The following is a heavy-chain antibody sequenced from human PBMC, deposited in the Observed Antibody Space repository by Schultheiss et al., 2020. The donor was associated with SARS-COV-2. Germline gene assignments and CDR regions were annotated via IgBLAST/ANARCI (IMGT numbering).Heavy chain of an antibody. CDR3: ARAYYGDYGYPPVTSTYYFDY. CDR2: IYYSGST. J-gene: IGHJ4*02. D-gene: IGHD4-17*01. Sequence: SQTLSLTCTVSGGSISSGGYYWSWIRQHPGKGLEWIGYIYYSGSTNYNPSLKSRVTISVDTSKNQFSLKLSSVTAADTAIYYYARAYYGDYGYPPVTSTYYFDYWGQGALVTVSS. CDR1: GGSISSGGYY. V-gene: IGHV4-61*08.